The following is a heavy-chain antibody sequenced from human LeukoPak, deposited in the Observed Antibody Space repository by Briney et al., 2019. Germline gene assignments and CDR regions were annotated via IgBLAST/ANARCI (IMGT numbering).Heavy chain of an antibody. CDR1: GGSISSGGYY. CDR2: IYYSGST. D-gene: IGHD6-13*01. V-gene: IGHV4-31*03. CDR3: ARDVAAAGTGGY. Sequence: SETLSLTCTVSGGSISSGGYYWSWIRQHPGKGLEWIGYIYYSGSTYYNPSLKSRVTISVDTSKNQFSLKLSSVTAADTAVYYCARDVAAAGTGGYWGQGTLVTVSS. J-gene: IGHJ4*02.